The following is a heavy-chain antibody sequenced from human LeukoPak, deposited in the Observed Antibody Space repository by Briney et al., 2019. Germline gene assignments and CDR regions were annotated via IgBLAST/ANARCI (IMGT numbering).Heavy chain of an antibody. V-gene: IGHV3-48*03. Sequence: GGSLRLSCAASGFTFSSYEMNWVRQAPGKGLEWVTYISSSGSTIYYADSVKGRFTISRDNAKNSLYLQMNSLRAEDTAVYYCARMSVSSFDYWGQGTLVTVSS. CDR1: GFTFSSYE. CDR2: ISSSGSTI. J-gene: IGHJ4*02. CDR3: ARMSVSSFDY.